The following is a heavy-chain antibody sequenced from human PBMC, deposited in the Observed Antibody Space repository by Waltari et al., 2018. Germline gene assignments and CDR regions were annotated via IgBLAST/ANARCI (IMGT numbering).Heavy chain of an antibody. CDR2: IDYSGRN. J-gene: IGHJ6*03. Sequence: QLQLQESGPGLVKPSETLSLTCTVSGGSISSSSYYWGWIRQPPGKGLEWIGSIDYSGRNYYNPSLKSRVTISVDTSKNQFSLKLSSVTAADTAVYYCARLNFSEDYYYYYMDVWGKGTTVTVSS. CDR1: GGSISSSSYY. V-gene: IGHV4-39*01. CDR3: ARLNFSEDYYYYYMDV. D-gene: IGHD2-15*01.